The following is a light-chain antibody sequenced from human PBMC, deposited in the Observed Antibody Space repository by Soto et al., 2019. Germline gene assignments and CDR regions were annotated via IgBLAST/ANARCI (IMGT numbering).Light chain of an antibody. CDR3: QQYGSSRDT. Sequence: EIVLTQSPGTLSLSPGERATLSCRASQSVSGGNSLAWYQHKPGQAPRLLIYGASNRATGTPDKFSGSGSGTDFTLTISRLETEDFAVYYCQQYGSSRDTFGQGTKLEIK. CDR2: GAS. CDR1: QSVSGGNS. J-gene: IGKJ2*01. V-gene: IGKV3-20*01.